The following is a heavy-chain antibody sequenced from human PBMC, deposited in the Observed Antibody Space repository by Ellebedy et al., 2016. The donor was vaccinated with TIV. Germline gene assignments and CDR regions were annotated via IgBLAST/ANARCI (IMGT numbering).Heavy chain of an antibody. J-gene: IGHJ4*02. CDR3: ATPLFYYDSSGQDY. V-gene: IGHV1-24*01. Sequence: VSVKVSCXVSGYTLTELSMHWVRQAPGKGLEWMGGFDPEDGETIYAQKFQGRVTMTEDTSTDTAYMELSSLRSEDTAVYYCATPLFYYDSSGQDYWGQGTLVTVSS. CDR1: GYTLTELS. CDR2: FDPEDGET. D-gene: IGHD3-22*01.